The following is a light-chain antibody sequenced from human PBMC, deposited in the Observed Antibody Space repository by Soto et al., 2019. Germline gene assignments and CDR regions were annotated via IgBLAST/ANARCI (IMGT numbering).Light chain of an antibody. CDR3: QQGDSFPFT. Sequence: DIQMTQSPSTLSGSVGDRVTITCRASQDISSWVAWYQQKPGKAPKLLISAASSLQSGVPRRFSGSGSGTDFTLVISSLQAEDFATYFCQQGDSFPFTFGGGTKVDI. V-gene: IGKV1-12*01. CDR2: AAS. J-gene: IGKJ4*01. CDR1: QDISSW.